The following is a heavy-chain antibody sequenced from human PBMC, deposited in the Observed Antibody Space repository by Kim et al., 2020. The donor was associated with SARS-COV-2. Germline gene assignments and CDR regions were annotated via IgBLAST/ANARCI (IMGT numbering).Heavy chain of an antibody. J-gene: IGHJ6*02. Sequence: GGSLRLSCAASGFTFSSYEMNWVRQAPGKGLEWVSYISSSGSTIYYADSVKGRFTISRDNAKNSLYLQMNSLRAEDTAVYYCARDDGDWNYYYYGMDVWGQGTTVTVSS. D-gene: IGHD2-21*01. CDR2: ISSSGSTI. CDR1: GFTFSSYE. CDR3: ARDDGDWNYYYYGMDV. V-gene: IGHV3-48*03.